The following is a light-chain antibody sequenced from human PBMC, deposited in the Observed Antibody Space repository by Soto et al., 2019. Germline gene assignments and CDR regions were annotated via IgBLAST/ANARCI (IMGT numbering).Light chain of an antibody. J-gene: IGKJ2*01. CDR1: QSIRSL. Sequence: DIQMTQSTSTLSASVGDRVTITCRSSQSIRSLLACYQQTTGKAPNLLIYRASTLESGVPSRFSGSGSGTELTLTINSLQPDDFESSYCQQYNSFSPAFGQGKQLEIK. V-gene: IGKV1-5*03. CDR2: RAS. CDR3: QQYNSFSPA.